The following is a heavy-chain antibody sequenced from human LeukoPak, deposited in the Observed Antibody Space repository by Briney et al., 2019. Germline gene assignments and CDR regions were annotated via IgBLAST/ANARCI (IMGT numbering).Heavy chain of an antibody. J-gene: IGHJ4*02. CDR3: DGSGSYYNVIQDY. V-gene: IGHV3-23*01. CDR2: ISGSGGST. Sequence: GGSLRLSCAASGFTFSSYAMSRVRQAPGKGLEWVSGISGSGGSTYYADSVKGRFTISRDNSKNTLYLQMNSLRAEDTAVYYCDGSGSYYNVIQDYWGQGTLVTVSS. CDR1: GFTFSSYA. D-gene: IGHD3-10*01.